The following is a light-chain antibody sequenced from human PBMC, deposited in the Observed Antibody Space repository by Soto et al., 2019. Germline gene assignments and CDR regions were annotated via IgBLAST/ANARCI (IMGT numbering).Light chain of an antibody. CDR2: GAS. CDR1: QSVTSNY. V-gene: IGKV3-20*01. CDR3: QQYGSSPGT. J-gene: IGKJ1*01. Sequence: EIVLTHSPGTLSLSPGERATLSCRASQSVTSNYLAWYQQKPGQAPRLLIFGASIRDTGLPDRFSGSGSGTDFTLTISRLEPEDFAVYYCQQYGSSPGTFGQGTKVDIK.